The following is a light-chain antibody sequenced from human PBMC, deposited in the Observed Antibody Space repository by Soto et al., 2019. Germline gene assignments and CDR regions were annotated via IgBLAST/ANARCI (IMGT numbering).Light chain of an antibody. J-gene: IGKJ3*01. CDR3: QQSYNAPFN. CDR1: QTIDRY. V-gene: IGKV1-39*01. Sequence: IQMTQSPSSLSASIGDTVTITCRASQTIDRYLNWFQQKSGQAPKLLMNAASSLRSGVPSRFSASGSGTDFTLTISSLQPEDYATYYCQQSYNAPFNFGPGTRWIS. CDR2: AAS.